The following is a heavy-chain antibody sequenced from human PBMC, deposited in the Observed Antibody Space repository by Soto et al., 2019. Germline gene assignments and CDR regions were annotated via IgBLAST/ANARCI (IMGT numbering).Heavy chain of an antibody. CDR1: GFSFTTYW. CDR2: IYPGDSKT. CDR3: ARLQAAAGDNDLTFDP. V-gene: IGHV5-51*01. J-gene: IGHJ5*02. D-gene: IGHD6-13*01. Sequence: GESLKISCKGSGFSFTTYWIAWVRQMPGKGLEWMGIIYPGDSKTTYSPSFQGQVTISADKSISTAYLQWSSLKASDTAMYYCARLQAAAGDNDLTFDPWGQGTLVTVSS.